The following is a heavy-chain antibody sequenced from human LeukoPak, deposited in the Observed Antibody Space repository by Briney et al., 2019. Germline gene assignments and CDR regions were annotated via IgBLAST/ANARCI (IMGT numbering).Heavy chain of an antibody. D-gene: IGHD2-21*02. CDR1: GFTFDDYT. J-gene: IGHJ4*02. V-gene: IGHV3-43*01. CDR2: ISWDGGST. CDR3: AKGSLVYCGGDCYSDYFDY. Sequence: PGGSLRLSCAASGFTFDDYTMHWARQAPGKGLEWVSLISWDGGSTYYADSVKGRFTISRDNSKNSLYLQMNSLRTEDTALYYCAKGSLVYCGGDCYSDYFDYWGQGPLVTVSS.